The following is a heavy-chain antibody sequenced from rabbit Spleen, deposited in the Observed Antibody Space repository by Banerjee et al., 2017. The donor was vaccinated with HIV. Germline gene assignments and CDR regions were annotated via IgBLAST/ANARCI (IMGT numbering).Heavy chain of an antibody. J-gene: IGHJ3*01. V-gene: IGHV1S40*01. CDR2: IDTGSSGFT. CDR3: ARDLPDIIGWNFGF. D-gene: IGHD1-1*01. Sequence: QSLEESGGDLVKPGGSLKLSCKASGFTLSRYYMNWVRQAPGKGLEWIACIDTGSSGFTYFASWAKGRFTISKTSSTTVFLQMTSLTAADTATYFCARDLPDIIGWNFGFWGQGTLVTVS. CDR1: GFTLSRYY.